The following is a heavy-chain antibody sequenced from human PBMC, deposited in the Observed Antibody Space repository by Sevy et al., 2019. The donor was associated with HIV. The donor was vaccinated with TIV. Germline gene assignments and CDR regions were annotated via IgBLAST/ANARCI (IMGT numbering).Heavy chain of an antibody. Sequence: GGSLRLSCAASGFTFSSYWMSWVRQAPGKGLEWVANIKQDGSEKYYVDSVKGRFTISRDNAKNSLYLQMNSLRAEDTAVYYCARDKYRSVVAAIDYFDYWGQRTLVTVSS. D-gene: IGHD2-15*01. V-gene: IGHV3-7*01. J-gene: IGHJ4*02. CDR3: ARDKYRSVVAAIDYFDY. CDR2: IKQDGSEK. CDR1: GFTFSSYW.